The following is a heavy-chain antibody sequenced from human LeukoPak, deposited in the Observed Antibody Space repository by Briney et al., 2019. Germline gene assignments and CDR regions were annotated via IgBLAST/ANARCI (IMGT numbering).Heavy chain of an antibody. CDR2: TYSGGRT. V-gene: IGHV3-53*01. J-gene: IGHJ6*03. CDR3: ARVLSGRGSLYDYYYYMDV. D-gene: IGHD3-10*01. Sequence: GGSLRLSCAASGFTFSSYWMHWVRQAPGKGLEWVSVTYSGGRTYYADSVKGRFTISRDISKNTLYLQMNSLRAEDTAVYYCARVLSGRGSLYDYYYYMDVWGKGTTVTISS. CDR1: GFTFSSYW.